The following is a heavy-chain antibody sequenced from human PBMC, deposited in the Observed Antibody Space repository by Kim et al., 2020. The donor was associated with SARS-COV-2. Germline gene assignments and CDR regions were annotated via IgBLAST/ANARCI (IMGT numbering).Heavy chain of an antibody. J-gene: IGHJ6*02. V-gene: IGHV3-21*01. D-gene: IGHD6-13*01. Sequence: GGSLRLSCAASGFTFSSYSMNWVRQAPGKGLEWVSSISSSSSYIYYADSVKGRFTISRDNAKNSLYLQMNSLRAEDTAVYYCARGVRIAAAGTVYYYGMDVWGQGTTVTVSS. CDR2: ISSSSSYI. CDR3: ARGVRIAAAGTVYYYGMDV. CDR1: GFTFSSYS.